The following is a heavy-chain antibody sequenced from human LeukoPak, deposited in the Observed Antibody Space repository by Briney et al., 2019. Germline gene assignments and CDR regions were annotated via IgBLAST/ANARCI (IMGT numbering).Heavy chain of an antibody. V-gene: IGHV4-59*01. CDR2: IYYSGST. Sequence: PSETLSLTCTVSGGSISSYYWSWIRQPPGKGLEWIGYIYYSGSTNYNPSLKSRVTISVDTSKNQFSLKLSSVTAADTAVCYCARAAYCSSTSCYDAFYYYMDVWGKGTTVTVSS. D-gene: IGHD2-2*01. CDR1: GGSISSYY. J-gene: IGHJ6*03. CDR3: ARAAYCSSTSCYDAFYYYMDV.